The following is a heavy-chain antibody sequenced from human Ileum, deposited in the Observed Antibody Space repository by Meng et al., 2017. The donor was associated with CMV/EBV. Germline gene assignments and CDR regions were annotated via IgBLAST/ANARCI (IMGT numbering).Heavy chain of an antibody. CDR2: TWYGSKWYY. V-gene: IGHV6-1*01. Sequence: VNLHQSGPGLVKPSQTLSLTCAGERVSISTVAWNWIRQSPSRGLEWLGRTWYGSKWYYEYAVSVKSRITIIPDTSQNQISLQLNSVTPDDTAVYYCTYGWPLKYWGQGSLVTVSS. CDR1: ERVSISTVA. J-gene: IGHJ4*02. CDR3: TYGWPLKY. D-gene: IGHD3-10*01.